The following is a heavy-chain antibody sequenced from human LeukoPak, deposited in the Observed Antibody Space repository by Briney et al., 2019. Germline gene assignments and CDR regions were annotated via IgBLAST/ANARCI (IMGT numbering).Heavy chain of an antibody. V-gene: IGHV4-59*08. Sequence: SETLSLTCTVSGGSISSSYWSWIRQPPGKGLEWIGYIYYSGSTNYNPSLKSRVTISVDTSKNQFSLKLSSVTAADTAVYYCASGTYSYDSSGFYYDSYDMDVWGQGTTVTVSS. D-gene: IGHD3-22*01. CDR1: GGSISSSY. CDR3: ASGTYSYDSSGFYYDSYDMDV. CDR2: IYYSGST. J-gene: IGHJ6*02.